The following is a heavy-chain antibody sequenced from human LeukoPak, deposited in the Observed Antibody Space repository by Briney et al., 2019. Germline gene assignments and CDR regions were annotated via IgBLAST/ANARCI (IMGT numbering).Heavy chain of an antibody. J-gene: IGHJ4*02. CDR1: GGSFSGYY. V-gene: IGHV4-34*01. D-gene: IGHD1-26*01. Sequence: SETLSLTCAVYGGSFSGYYWSWIRQPPGKGLEWIGEINHSGSTNYNPSLKSRVTISVDTSKNQFSLKLSSVTAADTAVYYCARGRWFDGVVGFDYWGQGTLVTVSS. CDR2: INHSGST. CDR3: ARGRWFDGVVGFDY.